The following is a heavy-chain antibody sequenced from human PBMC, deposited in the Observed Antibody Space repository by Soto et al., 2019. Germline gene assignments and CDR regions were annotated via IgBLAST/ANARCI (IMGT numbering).Heavy chain of an antibody. Sequence: QVQLVQSGAEVKKPGSSVKVSCKASGGTFSSYAISWVRQAPGQELEWMGGIIPIFGTANYAQKFQGRVTITADKSTSTAYMELSSLRSEDTAVYYCAGAAVAGTRDYYYYGMDVWGQGTTVTVSS. V-gene: IGHV1-69*06. CDR2: IIPIFGTA. J-gene: IGHJ6*02. CDR1: GGTFSSYA. D-gene: IGHD6-19*01. CDR3: AGAAVAGTRDYYYYGMDV.